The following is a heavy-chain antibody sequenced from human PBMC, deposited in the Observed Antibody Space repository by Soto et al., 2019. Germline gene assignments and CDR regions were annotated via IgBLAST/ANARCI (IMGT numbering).Heavy chain of an antibody. V-gene: IGHV4-34*01. CDR3: AAGDFWSGYHAGWFDP. J-gene: IGHJ5*02. D-gene: IGHD3-3*01. Sequence: QVQLQQWGAGLLKPSETLSLTCAVYGGSFSGYYWSWIRQPPGKGLEWIGEINHSGSTNYHPSLKSRVTISVDTSKNQFSLKLSSVTAADTAVYYCAAGDFWSGYHAGWFDPWGQGTLVTVSS. CDR1: GGSFSGYY. CDR2: INHSGST.